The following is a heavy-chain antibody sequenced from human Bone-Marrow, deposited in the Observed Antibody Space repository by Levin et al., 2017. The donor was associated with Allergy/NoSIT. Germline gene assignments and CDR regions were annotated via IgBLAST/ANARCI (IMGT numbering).Heavy chain of an antibody. CDR3: AEIGGLDGSPDY. D-gene: IGHD5-24*01. CDR1: GFSFRRYA. J-gene: IGHJ4*02. V-gene: IGHV3-23*01. Sequence: PGGSLRLSCAASGFSFRRYAMSWVRQAPGKGLDWVSAITAGGDTTYYADSVKGRFTISRDNSKNTLYLQMNNLRAEDTAVYYCAEIGGLDGSPDYWGQGTLVTVSS. CDR2: ITAGGDTT.